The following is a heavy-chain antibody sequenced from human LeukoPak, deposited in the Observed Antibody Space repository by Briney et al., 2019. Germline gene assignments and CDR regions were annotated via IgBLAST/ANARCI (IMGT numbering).Heavy chain of an antibody. Sequence: SETLSLTCTVSGGSISSYYWSWIRQPPGKGLEWIGYIYYSGGTNYNPSLKSRVTISVDTSKNQFSLKLSSVTAADTAVYYCARDGYSYGRTYNWFDPWGQGTLVTVSS. CDR3: ARDGYSYGRTYNWFDP. J-gene: IGHJ5*02. CDR1: GGSISSYY. D-gene: IGHD5-18*01. V-gene: IGHV4-59*01. CDR2: IYYSGGT.